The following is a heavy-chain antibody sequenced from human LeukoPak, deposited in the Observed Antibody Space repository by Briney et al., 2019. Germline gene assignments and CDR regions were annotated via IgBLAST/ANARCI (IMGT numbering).Heavy chain of an antibody. CDR2: IIIGSSYI. V-gene: IGHV3-21*01. Sequence: GGSLSLSCAASGFTFSTYGMNWVRQAPGKGREWFPPIIIGSSYIYYADSVKGRFTISRDNAKNSLHLQMNSLRAEDTAVYYCARDYADILTGYYHTYYFDYWGQGTLVTVSS. CDR3: ARDYADILTGYYHTYYFDY. CDR1: GFTFSTYG. J-gene: IGHJ4*02. D-gene: IGHD3-9*01.